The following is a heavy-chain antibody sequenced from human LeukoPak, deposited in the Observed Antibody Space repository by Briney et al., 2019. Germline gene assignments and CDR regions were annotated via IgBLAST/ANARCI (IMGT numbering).Heavy chain of an antibody. J-gene: IGHJ4*02. Sequence: AASVKVSCKASGYTFTGYYMHWVRQAPGQGLEWMGWINPNSGGTNYAQKFQGRVTMTRDTSISTAYMELSRLRSDDTAVYYCAREGVDNTSPPYDYWGQGTLVTVSS. V-gene: IGHV1-2*02. D-gene: IGHD1-14*01. CDR1: GYTFTGYY. CDR2: INPNSGGT. CDR3: AREGVDNTSPPYDY.